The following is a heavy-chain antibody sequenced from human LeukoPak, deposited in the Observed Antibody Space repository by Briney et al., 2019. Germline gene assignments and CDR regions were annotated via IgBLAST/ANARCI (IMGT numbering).Heavy chain of an antibody. CDR3: ARVPGYYYDSSGYYLTGGQAPHDAFDI. Sequence: SETLSLTCTVSGGSISTYYWSWIRQPPGKGLEWIGYIYYSGSTNYNPSLKSRVTISVDTSKNQFSLKLSSVTAADTAVYYCARVPGYYYDSSGYYLTGGQAPHDAFDIWGQGTMVTVSS. D-gene: IGHD3-22*01. CDR1: GGSISTYY. CDR2: IYYSGST. J-gene: IGHJ3*02. V-gene: IGHV4-59*01.